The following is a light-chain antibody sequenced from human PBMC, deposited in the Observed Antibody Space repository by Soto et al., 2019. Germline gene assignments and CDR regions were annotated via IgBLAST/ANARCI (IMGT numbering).Light chain of an antibody. Sequence: EIVLTQSPATLSLSPGERATLSCRASQSVSSSLAWYQQKPGQAPRLLIYDASNRAAGIPARFSGSGSGTDFTLTISSLEPEDFAVYYCQQRRNWPLTVGGGTKVEIK. CDR3: QQRRNWPLT. CDR2: DAS. V-gene: IGKV3-11*01. CDR1: QSVSSS. J-gene: IGKJ4*01.